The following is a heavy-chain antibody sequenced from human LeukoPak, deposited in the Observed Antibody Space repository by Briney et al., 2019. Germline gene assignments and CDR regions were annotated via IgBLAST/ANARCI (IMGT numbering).Heavy chain of an antibody. D-gene: IGHD3-22*01. CDR1: GFTFDDYA. Sequence: TGGSLRLSCATSGFTFDDYAMHWVRQAPGKGLEWVSGISWKSEIIGYADSVKGRFTISRDNARNSLYLQMNSLRAEDMALYYCAKDTGSITMTFDFWGQGTMVTVSS. J-gene: IGHJ3*01. V-gene: IGHV3-9*03. CDR2: ISWKSEII. CDR3: AKDTGSITMTFDF.